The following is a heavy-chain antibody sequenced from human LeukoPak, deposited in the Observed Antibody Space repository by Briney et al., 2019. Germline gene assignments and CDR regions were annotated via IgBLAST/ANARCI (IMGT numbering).Heavy chain of an antibody. CDR2: INHSGST. CDR1: GGSFSGYY. V-gene: IGHV4-34*01. D-gene: IGHD5-12*01. Sequence: PSETLSLTCAVYGGSFSGYYWSWIRQPPGKGLEWIGEINHSGSTNYNPSLKSRVTISVDTSKNQFSLKLSSVTAADTAVYYCARDSGYSDPYGMDVWGQGTTVTVSS. CDR3: ARDSGYSDPYGMDV. J-gene: IGHJ6*02.